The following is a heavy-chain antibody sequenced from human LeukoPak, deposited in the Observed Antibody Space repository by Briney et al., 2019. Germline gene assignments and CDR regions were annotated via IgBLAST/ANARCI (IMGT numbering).Heavy chain of an antibody. CDR3: ANGGSTVTTDY. J-gene: IGHJ4*02. Sequence: PSETLSLTCAVSGGSISSGGYSWSWIRQPPGKGLEWIGYIYHSGSTYYNPSLKSRVTISVDTSKNQFSLKLSSVTAADTAVYYCANGGSTVTTDYWGQGTLVTVSS. D-gene: IGHD4-17*01. CDR2: IYHSGST. CDR1: GGSISSGGYS. V-gene: IGHV4-30-2*05.